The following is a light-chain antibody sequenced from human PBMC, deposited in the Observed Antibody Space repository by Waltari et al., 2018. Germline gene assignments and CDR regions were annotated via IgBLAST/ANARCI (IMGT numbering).Light chain of an antibody. CDR2: AAS. CDR1: QGIGTT. V-gene: IGKV1-13*02. J-gene: IGKJ3*01. CDR3: QQFYRAPFT. Sequence: AIQLTQSPSSLSASVGNRVTITCRASQGIGTTLVWYQQQPGKTPTLLIYAASILESGVPSRCSGSGSGTDFTLTISSLQPVDFAAYYCQQFYRAPFTFGPGTTVDF.